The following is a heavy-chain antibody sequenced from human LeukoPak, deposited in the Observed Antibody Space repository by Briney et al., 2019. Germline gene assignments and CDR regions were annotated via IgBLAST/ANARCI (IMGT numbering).Heavy chain of an antibody. V-gene: IGHV4-34*01. J-gene: IGHJ4*02. CDR3: ARDGYGSGSYSPEGFDY. CDR2: ISHSGST. CDR1: GGSFSGYY. D-gene: IGHD3-10*01. Sequence: SETLSLTCAVYGGSFSGYYWSWIRQPPGKGLEWIGEISHSGSTNYNPSLKSRVTISVDTSKNQFSLKLSSVTAADTAVYYCARDGYGSGSYSPEGFDYWGQGTLVTVSS.